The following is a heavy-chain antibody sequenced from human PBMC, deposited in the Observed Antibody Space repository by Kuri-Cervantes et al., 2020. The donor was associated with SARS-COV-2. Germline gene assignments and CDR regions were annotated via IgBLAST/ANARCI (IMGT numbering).Heavy chain of an antibody. D-gene: IGHD6-19*01. CDR1: GGSFSGYY. CDR2: INHSGST. V-gene: IGHV4-34*01. Sequence: SQTLSLTCAVYGGSFSGYYWSWIRQPPGKGLEWIGEINHSGSTNYNPSLKSRVTISVDTSKNQFSLKLSSVTAADTAVYYCARRYSSGWYNYWGQGTLVTVSS. CDR3: ARRYSSGWYNY. J-gene: IGHJ4*02.